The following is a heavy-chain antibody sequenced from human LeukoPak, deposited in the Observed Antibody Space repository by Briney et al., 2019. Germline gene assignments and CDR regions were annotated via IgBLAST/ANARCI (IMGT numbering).Heavy chain of an antibody. CDR1: GGSISSSSYY. CDR2: IYYSGST. Sequence: SETLSLTCTVSGGSISSSSYYWGWIRQPPGKGLEWIGSIYYSGSTYYNPSLKSRVTISVDTSKNQFSLKLSSVTAADTAVYYCARDPGAGDIVVVVAAEGAFDIWGQGTMVTVSS. V-gene: IGHV4-39*07. CDR3: ARDPGAGDIVVVVAAEGAFDI. D-gene: IGHD2-15*01. J-gene: IGHJ3*02.